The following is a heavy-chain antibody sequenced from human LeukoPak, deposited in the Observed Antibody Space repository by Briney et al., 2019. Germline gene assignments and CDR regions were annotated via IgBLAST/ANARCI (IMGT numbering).Heavy chain of an antibody. Sequence: GGSLRLSCAASGFTVSRNYMSWVRQAPGRGLEWVSVIYSGGSTYYADSVKGRFTISRDNSKNTLYLQMNTLRAEDTAVYYCARLGYCSGGSCYSPDSWGQGTLVTVSS. CDR3: ARLGYCSGGSCYSPDS. V-gene: IGHV3-66*04. CDR1: GFTVSRNY. D-gene: IGHD2-15*01. CDR2: IYSGGST. J-gene: IGHJ4*02.